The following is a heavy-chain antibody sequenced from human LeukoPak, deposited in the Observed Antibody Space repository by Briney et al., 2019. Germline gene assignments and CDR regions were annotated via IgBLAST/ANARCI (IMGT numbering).Heavy chain of an antibody. J-gene: IGHJ3*02. D-gene: IGHD6-13*01. V-gene: IGHV4-59*01. CDR2: IYYSGST. CDR1: GGSISSYY. CDR3: ARDHSSSDAFHI. Sequence: PSETLSLTCTVSGGSISSYYWSWIRQPPGKGLEWIGYIYYSGSTNYNPSLKSRVTISVDTSKNQFSLKLSSVAAADTAVYYCARDHSSSDAFHIWGQGKMFTVSS.